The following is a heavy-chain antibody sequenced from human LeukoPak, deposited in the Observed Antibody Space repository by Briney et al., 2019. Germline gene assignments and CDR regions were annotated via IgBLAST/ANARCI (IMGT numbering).Heavy chain of an antibody. CDR2: FDPEDGET. CDR1: GYTLTELS. V-gene: IGHV1-24*01. Sequence: GASVKVSCKVSGYTLTELSMHWVRQAPGKGLEWMGGFDPEDGETIYAQKFQGRVTMTEDTSTDTAYMELSSLRSEDTAVYYCAGSSLPLDTAMAAWFDPWGQGTLVTVSS. J-gene: IGHJ5*02. D-gene: IGHD5-18*01. CDR3: AGSSLPLDTAMAAWFDP.